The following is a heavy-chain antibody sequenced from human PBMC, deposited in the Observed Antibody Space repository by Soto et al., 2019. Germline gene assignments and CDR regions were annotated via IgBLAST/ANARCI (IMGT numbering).Heavy chain of an antibody. CDR1: GGSFSGYY. CDR2: INHSGST. V-gene: IGHV4-34*01. J-gene: IGHJ5*02. D-gene: IGHD2-2*01. CDR3: ARGFTPVFIVVVLAANRAGWLVP. Sequence: SETLSLTCAVYGGSFSGYYWSWIRQPPGKGLEWIGEINHSGSTNYNPSLKSRVTISVDTSKNQFSLKLSSVTAADTAVYYCARGFTPVFIVVVLAANRAGWLVPWCEVPLLT.